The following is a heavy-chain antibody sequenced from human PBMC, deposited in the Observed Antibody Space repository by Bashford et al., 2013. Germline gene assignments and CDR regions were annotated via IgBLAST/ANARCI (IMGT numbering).Heavy chain of an antibody. V-gene: IGHV1-2*02. J-gene: IGHJ3*02. CDR1: GYTFTGYY. D-gene: IGHD2-15*01. CDR2: INPNSGGT. CDR3: AREPDIVVVVAATPGAFDI. Sequence: ASVRYSCKASGYTFTGYYMHWVRQAPGQGLEWMGWINPNSGGTNYAQKFQGRVTMTRDTSISTAYMELSRLRSDDTAVYYCAREPDIVVVVAATPGAFDIWGRGTMVTVSS.